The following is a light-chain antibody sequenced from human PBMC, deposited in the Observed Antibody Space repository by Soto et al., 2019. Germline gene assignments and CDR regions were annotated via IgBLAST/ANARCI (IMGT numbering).Light chain of an antibody. CDR1: QSISSY. CDR3: QQRSNWPPYT. Sequence: EIVLTQSPATLSLSPGERATLSCRASQSISSYLAWYQQKPGQAPRLLIYDASNRATGIPARFSGSGSGTDFTLTLSSLEPEDFEVYCCQQRSNWPPYTFGEGTKLEIK. CDR2: DAS. J-gene: IGKJ2*01. V-gene: IGKV3-11*01.